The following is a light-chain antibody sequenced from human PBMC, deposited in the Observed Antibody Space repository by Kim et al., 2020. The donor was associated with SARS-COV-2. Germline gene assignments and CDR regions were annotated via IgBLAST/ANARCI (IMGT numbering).Light chain of an antibody. CDR1: QTISTN. CDR2: DAS. CDR3: QQGRA. J-gene: IGKJ1*01. Sequence: ATLSVSPGERATLTCRASQTISTNLAWYQQRPGQAPRLIIYDASTRATGIAARFSGSGSGTEFTLTISSLQSEDFAVYYCQQGRAFGQGTKVDIK. V-gene: IGKV3-15*01.